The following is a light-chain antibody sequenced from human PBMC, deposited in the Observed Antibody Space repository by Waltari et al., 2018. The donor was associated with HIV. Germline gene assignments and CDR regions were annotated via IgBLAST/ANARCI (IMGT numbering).Light chain of an antibody. J-gene: IGLJ2*01. CDR1: SSNIGAGFD. CDR3: QSYDSRLSGSRV. V-gene: IGLV1-40*01. Sequence: QSVLTQAPSVSGAPGQRVTISCTGTSSNIGAGFDVHWYQQLPGTAPKLPIYGNNNRPSGVPDRFSGSRSGTSASLAITGLQAEDEADYYCQSYDSRLSGSRVFGGGTKLTVL. CDR2: GNN.